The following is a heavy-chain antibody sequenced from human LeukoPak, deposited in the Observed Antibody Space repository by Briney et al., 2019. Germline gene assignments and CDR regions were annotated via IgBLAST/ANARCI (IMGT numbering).Heavy chain of an antibody. D-gene: IGHD1-1*01. CDR2: INSVGSIT. Sequence: PGGSLRLSCAASVFTLSSYFIHCVRHAPGKGLVGVSGINSVGSITSYADSVKGRFTISRDNAKNTLYMQMNGLRAEDTAVYYCAIGTSQEGMDVWGQGTTVTVSS. CDR1: VFTLSSYF. CDR3: AIGTSQEGMDV. J-gene: IGHJ6*02. V-gene: IGHV3-74*01.